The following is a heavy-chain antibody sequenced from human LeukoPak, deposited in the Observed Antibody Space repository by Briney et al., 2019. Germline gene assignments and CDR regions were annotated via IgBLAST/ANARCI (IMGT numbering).Heavy chain of an antibody. V-gene: IGHV4-38-2*02. CDR3: AGTYSLYDPFDM. J-gene: IGHJ3*02. Sequence: SETLSLTCTVSNYSISSGYYWAWIRQPPGKGLEWIGNIYHSGNTYYNPSLKSRVSLSVDTSENQFSLKLSSVTAADTAVYYCAGTYSLYDPFDMWGQGTMVTVSS. D-gene: IGHD6-13*01. CDR1: NYSISSGYY. CDR2: IYHSGNT.